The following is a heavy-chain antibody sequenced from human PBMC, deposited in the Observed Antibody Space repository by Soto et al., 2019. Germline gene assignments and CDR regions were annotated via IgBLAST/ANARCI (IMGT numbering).Heavy chain of an antibody. CDR1: GGSITNNY. J-gene: IGHJ5*02. V-gene: IGHV4-59*08. CDR3: ARRQNWNNLFDT. CDR2: SYYSGST. D-gene: IGHD1-1*01. Sequence: SETLSLTCTVSGGSITNNYWSWIRQSPGKGLEWIGCSYYSGSTSYNPSLRSRVTISIDTSKTQFSLRLRSVTAADTAVYYCARRQNWNNLFDTWGQGTLVTV.